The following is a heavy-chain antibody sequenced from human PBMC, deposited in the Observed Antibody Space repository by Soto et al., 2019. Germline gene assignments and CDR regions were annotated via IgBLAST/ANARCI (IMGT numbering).Heavy chain of an antibody. V-gene: IGHV4-34*01. J-gene: IGHJ4*02. CDR2: INHSGST. Sequence: QVQLQQWGAGLLKPSETLSLTCAVYGGSFSGYYWSWIRQPPGKGLEWIGEINHSGSTNYNPSLXSXVXISGDTSKNQFSLKLSSVTAADAAVYYCARTSRFDCWGQGTLVTVSS. CDR3: ARTSRFDC. CDR1: GGSFSGYY. D-gene: IGHD6-6*01.